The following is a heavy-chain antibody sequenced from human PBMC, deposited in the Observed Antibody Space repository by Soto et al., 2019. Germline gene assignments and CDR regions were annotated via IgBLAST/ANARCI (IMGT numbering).Heavy chain of an antibody. V-gene: IGHV3-23*04. CDR1: GFTFSSYA. Sequence: VQLVESGGGVVQPGRSLRLSCAASGFTFSSYAMSWVRQAPGKGLEWVSAISGSGGSTYYADSVKGRFTISRDNSKNTLYLQMNSLRAEDTAVYYCAKFVAVVVNIDYWGQGTLVTVSS. D-gene: IGHD3-22*01. CDR3: AKFVAVVVNIDY. CDR2: ISGSGGST. J-gene: IGHJ4*02.